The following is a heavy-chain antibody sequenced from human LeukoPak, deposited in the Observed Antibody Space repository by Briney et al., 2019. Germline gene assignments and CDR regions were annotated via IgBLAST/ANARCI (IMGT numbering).Heavy chain of an antibody. CDR1: GLTFSSYW. CDR2: INSDGSST. V-gene: IGHV3-74*01. CDR3: ARELIIVGARPYDY. D-gene: IGHD1-26*01. J-gene: IGHJ4*02. Sequence: GGSLRLSCAASGLTFSSYWMHWVRQAPGKGLVWVSRINSDGSSTSYADSVKGRFTISRDNAKNTLYLQMNSLRAEDTAVYYCARELIIVGARPYDYWGQGTLVTVSS.